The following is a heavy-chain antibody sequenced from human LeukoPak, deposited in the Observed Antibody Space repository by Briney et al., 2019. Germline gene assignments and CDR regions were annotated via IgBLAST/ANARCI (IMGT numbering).Heavy chain of an antibody. CDR3: AKEAHYYDSSGYLDY. D-gene: IGHD3-22*01. Sequence: GGSLRLSCAASGFTFSSYGMHWVRQAPGKGLERVAVISYDGSNKYHADSVKGRFTISRDNSKSTLYLQMNSLRAEDTAVYYCAKEAHYYDSSGYLDYWGQGTLVTVSS. J-gene: IGHJ4*02. CDR2: ISYDGSNK. V-gene: IGHV3-30*18. CDR1: GFTFSSYG.